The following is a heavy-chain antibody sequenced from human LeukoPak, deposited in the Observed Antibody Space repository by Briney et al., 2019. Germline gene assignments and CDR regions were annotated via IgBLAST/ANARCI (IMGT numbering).Heavy chain of an antibody. J-gene: IGHJ4*02. CDR3: AKDLGYDSSGYFDY. CDR1: GFTFGSYG. CDR2: ISYDGSNK. D-gene: IGHD3-22*01. V-gene: IGHV3-30*18. Sequence: GGSLRLSCAASGFTFGSYGMHWVRQAPGKGLEWVAVISYDGSNKYYADSVKGRFTISRDNSKNTLYLQMNSLGAEDTAVYYCAKDLGYDSSGYFDYWGQGTLVTVSS.